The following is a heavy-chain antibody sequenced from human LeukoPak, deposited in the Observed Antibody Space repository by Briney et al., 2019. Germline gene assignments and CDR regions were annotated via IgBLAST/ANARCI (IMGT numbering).Heavy chain of an antibody. D-gene: IGHD3-22*01. J-gene: IGHJ4*02. CDR2: ISGSGGST. CDR1: GFTFSNYA. Sequence: GGSLRLSCVVSGFTFSNYAMSWVRQAPGKGLEWVSAISGSGGSTYYADSVKGRFTISRDNSKNTLYLQMNSLRAEDTAVYYCAKDNYYDSSGLPPDYWGQGTLVTVSS. CDR3: AKDNYYDSSGLPPDY. V-gene: IGHV3-23*01.